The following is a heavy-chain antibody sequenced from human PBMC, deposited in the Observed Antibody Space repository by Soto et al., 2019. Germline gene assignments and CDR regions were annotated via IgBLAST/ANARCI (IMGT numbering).Heavy chain of an antibody. J-gene: IGHJ6*02. CDR2: INSDGSRT. CDR3: ARALVVAASNVTMDV. D-gene: IGHD2-15*01. CDR1: GFTFINYW. Sequence: GGSLRLSCAASGFTFINYWMFWVRQVPGRGLECVSRINSDGSRTTYADSVKGRFTVSRDNAKNTLYLQMNSLRAEDTAVYYCARALVVAASNVTMDVWGQGTTVTVSS. V-gene: IGHV3-74*01.